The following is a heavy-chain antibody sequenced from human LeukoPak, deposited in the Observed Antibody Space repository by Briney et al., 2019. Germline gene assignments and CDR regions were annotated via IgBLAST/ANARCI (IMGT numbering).Heavy chain of an antibody. J-gene: IGHJ4*02. Sequence: PGGALRLSCAASEFTVSSYWMSWGRQAPGKGLERVANIKQDGGQIYYLDSVKGRFTVSRDNAKNSLYLQMNSLRAEDTAVYYCARLGARQMLEYWGQGTLVTVSS. CDR2: IKQDGGQI. V-gene: IGHV3-7*01. D-gene: IGHD4-17*01. CDR1: EFTVSSYW. CDR3: ARLGARQMLEY.